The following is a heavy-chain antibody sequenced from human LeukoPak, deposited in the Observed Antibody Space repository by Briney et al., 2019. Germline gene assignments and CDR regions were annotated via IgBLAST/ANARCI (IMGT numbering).Heavy chain of an antibody. CDR1: GFTFNNYA. CDR2: VSGNGGNT. Sequence: GGSLRLSCADSGFTFNNYAMGWVRQPPGKGLEWVSGVSGNGGNTYYADSVKGRFTISRDYSKSTLYLQMNSLRAEDTAVYYCATLGYCSGGSCPDAFDIWGQGTMVTVS. CDR3: ATLGYCSGGSCPDAFDI. V-gene: IGHV3-23*01. J-gene: IGHJ3*02. D-gene: IGHD2-15*01.